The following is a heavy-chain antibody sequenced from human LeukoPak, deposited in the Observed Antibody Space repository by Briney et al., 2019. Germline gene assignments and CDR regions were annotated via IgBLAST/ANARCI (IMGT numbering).Heavy chain of an antibody. V-gene: IGHV3-48*01. CDR1: GFTFSNYW. J-gene: IGHJ3*02. Sequence: GRSLRLSCAASGFTFSNYWMNWVRQAPGKGLEWVSYISSSSSTIYYADSVKGRFTISRDNAKNSLYLQMNSLRAEDTAVYYCAKDQHYDSSGYPLADAFDIWGQGTMVTVSS. D-gene: IGHD3-22*01. CDR2: ISSSSSTI. CDR3: AKDQHYDSSGYPLADAFDI.